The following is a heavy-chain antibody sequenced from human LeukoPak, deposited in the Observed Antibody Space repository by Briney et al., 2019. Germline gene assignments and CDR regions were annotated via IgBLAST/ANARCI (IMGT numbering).Heavy chain of an antibody. CDR1: GFAFNNYG. J-gene: IGHJ4*02. CDR2: MWSEDNSQ. Sequence: GGSLRLSCAASGFAFNNYGMHWVRQAPGKGLEWVGVMWSEDNSQHYADSVKGRFTISKDSSKNTLYLQMNSLRAEDTAVYYCARDLRRTIFDYWGQGTLVTVSS. D-gene: IGHD4/OR15-4a*01. CDR3: ARDLRRTIFDY. V-gene: IGHV3-33*01.